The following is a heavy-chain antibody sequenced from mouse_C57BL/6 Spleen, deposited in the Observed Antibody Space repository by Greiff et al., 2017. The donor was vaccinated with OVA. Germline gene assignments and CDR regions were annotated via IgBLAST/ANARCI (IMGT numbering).Heavy chain of an antibody. Sequence: QVQLQQPGAELVKPGASVKLSCKASGYTFTSYWMQWVKQRPGQGLEWIGEIDPSDSYTNYNQKFKGKATLTVDASSSTAYMQLSSLTSEDSAVYYCARGGDSSGYGRYFDVWGTGTTVTVSS. V-gene: IGHV1-50*01. CDR3: ARGGDSSGYGRYFDV. CDR1: GYTFTSYW. J-gene: IGHJ1*03. D-gene: IGHD3-2*02. CDR2: IDPSDSYT.